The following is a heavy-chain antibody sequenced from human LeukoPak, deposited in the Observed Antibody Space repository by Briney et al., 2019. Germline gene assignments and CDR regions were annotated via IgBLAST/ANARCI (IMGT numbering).Heavy chain of an antibody. CDR1: GYSFNTYW. CDR3: ARAGFGGNSGQFDF. Sequence: GESLKISCKGSGYSFNTYWFAWVRQMPGKGLEWMGIIFPGDSDTSYSPSFQGQVTITADKSTSTAYLQWDTLRASDTAIYHCARAGFGGNSGQFDFWGQGTLVTVSS. J-gene: IGHJ4*02. D-gene: IGHD4-23*01. V-gene: IGHV5-51*01. CDR2: IFPGDSDT.